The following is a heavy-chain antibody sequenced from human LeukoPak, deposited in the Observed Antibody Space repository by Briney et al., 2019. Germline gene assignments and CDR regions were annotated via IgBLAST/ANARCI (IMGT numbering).Heavy chain of an antibody. CDR3: ARTSWGYALDI. CDR2: TGNN. Sequence: SETLSLTCIVSAVSISSYYWAWIRQPPGKPLEWIGYTGNNNYNPSLNSRVTISQDKSKNQVSLNLDSVTAADTAIYYRARTSWGYALDIWGQGTRVTVSS. V-gene: IGHV4-59*01. CDR1: AVSISSYY. D-gene: IGHD3-16*01. J-gene: IGHJ3*02.